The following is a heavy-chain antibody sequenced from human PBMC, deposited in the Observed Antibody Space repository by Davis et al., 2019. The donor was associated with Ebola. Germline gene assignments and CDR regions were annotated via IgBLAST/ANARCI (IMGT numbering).Heavy chain of an antibody. J-gene: IGHJ3*02. CDR1: GGSFSGYY. D-gene: IGHD3-22*01. CDR3: ASSINTYYYDSSGPDAFDI. CDR2: IFDSGST. V-gene: IGHV4-34*12. Sequence: MPSETLSLTCAVYGGSFSGYYWSWIRQTPGKGLEWIGEIFDSGSTNYNPSLKSRVTISVDTSKNQFSLKLSSVTAADTAVYYCASSINTYYYDSSGPDAFDIWGQGTMVTVSS.